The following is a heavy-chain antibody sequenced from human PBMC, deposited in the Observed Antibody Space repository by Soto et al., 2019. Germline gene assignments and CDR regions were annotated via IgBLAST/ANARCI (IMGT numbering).Heavy chain of an antibody. J-gene: IGHJ4*02. Sequence: ASVKVACKASGYTFTNYDRHWVRQAPGQRLEWMGCINGGNGNPKYSQKFQDRVTITRDTSASTAYMELSSLRSEDTAVYFCARDRLSTLDYWGQGTLVTVSS. V-gene: IGHV1-3*01. CDR2: INGGNGNP. CDR3: ARDRLSTLDY. CDR1: GYTFTNYD.